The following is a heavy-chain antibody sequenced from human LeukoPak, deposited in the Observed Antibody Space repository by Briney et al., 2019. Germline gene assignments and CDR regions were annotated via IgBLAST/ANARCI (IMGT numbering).Heavy chain of an antibody. J-gene: IGHJ4*01. CDR3: ARDKNPTVFDY. CDR1: GYSFTDYY. V-gene: IGHV1-2*02. Sequence: ASVKVSCKASGYSFTDYYLHWVRQAPGQGLEWMGWMKPESGKTGTAQRFQGRVTLTSDTSTSTAYMEVTRLTSDDTAIYYCARDKNPTVFDYWGQGTLVTVSS. CDR2: MKPESGKT.